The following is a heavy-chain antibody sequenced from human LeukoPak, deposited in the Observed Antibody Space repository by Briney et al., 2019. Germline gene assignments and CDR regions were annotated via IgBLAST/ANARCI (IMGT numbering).Heavy chain of an antibody. J-gene: IGHJ4*02. D-gene: IGHD2-21*02. V-gene: IGHV3-7*01. CDR3: AGDVGDL. CDR2: INQGGSEK. Sequence: GGSLRLSCAPSGFTFSTYWMGWVRQAPGKGLEWLANINQGGSEKYYVDSVKGRFTISRDNAKNSLFLQMNSLRAEDTAVYYCAGDVGDLWGQGTLVTVSS. CDR1: GFTFSTYW.